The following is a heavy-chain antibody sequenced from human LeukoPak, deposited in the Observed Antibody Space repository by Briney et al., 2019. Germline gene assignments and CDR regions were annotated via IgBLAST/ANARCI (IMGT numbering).Heavy chain of an antibody. CDR2: ISDSSNTI. J-gene: IGHJ4*02. D-gene: IGHD1-26*01. CDR1: GFTFSISS. V-gene: IGHV3-48*04. Sequence: SGGSLRLSCAASGFTFSISSMNWIRQAPGKGLEWVSYISDSSNTIYYADSVMGRFTISRDNAKNSLYLQMNSLRGEDTAVYYCAKSRQWELPPSPTDYWGQGTLVTVSS. CDR3: AKSRQWELPPSPTDY.